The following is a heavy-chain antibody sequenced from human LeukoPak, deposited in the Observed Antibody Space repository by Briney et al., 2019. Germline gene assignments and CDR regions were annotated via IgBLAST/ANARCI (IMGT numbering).Heavy chain of an antibody. J-gene: IGHJ3*02. CDR1: GGSISSGSYY. CDR3: ARFDLLDAFDI. V-gene: IGHV4-61*02. CDR2: MYTSGST. Sequence: SQTLSLTCTVSGGSISSGSYYWSWIPQPAGKGLEWIGRMYTSGSTNYNPSLKSRVTISVDTSKNQFSLKLSSVTAADTAVYYCARFDLLDAFDIWSQGTMVTVSS. D-gene: IGHD3-3*01.